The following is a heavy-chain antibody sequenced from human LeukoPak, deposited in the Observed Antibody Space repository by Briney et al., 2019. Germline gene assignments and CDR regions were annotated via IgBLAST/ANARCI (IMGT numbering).Heavy chain of an antibody. CDR3: ARDGGGKYVPLDY. CDR1: GFTFSFYT. D-gene: IGHD3-10*02. J-gene: IGHJ4*02. V-gene: IGHV3-7*01. CDR2: IKQDGSEK. Sequence: PGGSLRLSCTASGFTFSFYTMNWVRQAPGKGLEWVANIKQDGSEKYYVDSVKGRFTISRDNAKNSLYLQMNSLRAEDTAVYYCARDGGGKYVPLDYWGQGTLVTVSS.